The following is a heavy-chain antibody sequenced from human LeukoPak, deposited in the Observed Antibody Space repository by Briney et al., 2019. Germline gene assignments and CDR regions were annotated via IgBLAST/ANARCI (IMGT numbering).Heavy chain of an antibody. Sequence: GGSLRLSCAASGFTLSSYGMQWVRQAPGKGLEWVAVISSDGSTKYYADSVRGRFTISRGNSQNTLFLHMNSLRADDTAVYYCAKESGIRRYGAHFPHWGQGTLVIVSS. CDR2: ISSDGSTK. J-gene: IGHJ1*01. CDR1: GFTLSSYG. D-gene: IGHD4-17*01. CDR3: AKESGIRRYGAHFPH. V-gene: IGHV3-30*18.